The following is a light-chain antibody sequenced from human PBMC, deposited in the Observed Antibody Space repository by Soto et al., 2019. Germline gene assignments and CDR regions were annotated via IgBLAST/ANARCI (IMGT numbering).Light chain of an antibody. CDR3: SSYTSSSAYV. V-gene: IGLV2-14*01. Sequence: QSGLTQPAPVSGSPGRSITISCTGTSSDVGGYNYVSWYQQHPGKAPKLMIYEVSNRPSGVSNRFSGSKSGNTASLTISGLQAEDEADYYCSSYTSSSAYVFGTGTKVTVL. J-gene: IGLJ1*01. CDR2: EVS. CDR1: SSDVGGYNY.